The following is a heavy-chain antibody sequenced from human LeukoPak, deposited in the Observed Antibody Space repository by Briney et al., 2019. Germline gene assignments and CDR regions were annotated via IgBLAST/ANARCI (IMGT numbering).Heavy chain of an antibody. CDR1: GFTFSSYE. CDR3: ARVDGTFWSGYRGPFDY. Sequence: GGSLRLSCAASGFTFSSYEMNWVRQAPGKGLEWVSSISSSSSYIYYADSVKGRFTISRDNAKNSLYLQMNSLRAEDTAVYYCARVDGTFWSGYRGPFDYWGQGTLVTVSS. V-gene: IGHV3-21*01. J-gene: IGHJ4*02. CDR2: ISSSSSYI. D-gene: IGHD3-3*01.